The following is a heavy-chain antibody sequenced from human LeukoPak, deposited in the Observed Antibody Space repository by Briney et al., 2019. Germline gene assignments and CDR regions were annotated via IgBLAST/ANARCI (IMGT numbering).Heavy chain of an antibody. J-gene: IGHJ4*02. CDR2: INTDGSST. Sequence: SGGSLRLSCAASGFSFSTSWMHWVRQAPGKGLVWVSRINTDGSSTSHADSVKGRFTISRDNAKNTLYLQMNSLRAEDTAVYYCARGGLEQWLAFDYWGQGTLVTVSS. CDR1: GFSFSTSW. CDR3: ARGGLEQWLAFDY. D-gene: IGHD6-19*01. V-gene: IGHV3-74*01.